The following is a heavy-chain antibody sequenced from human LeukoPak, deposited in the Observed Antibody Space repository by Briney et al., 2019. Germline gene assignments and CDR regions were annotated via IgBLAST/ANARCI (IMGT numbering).Heavy chain of an antibody. J-gene: IGHJ6*04. CDR3: GELGITMIGGV. CDR2: ISSSGSTI. V-gene: IGHV3-48*03. D-gene: IGHD3-10*02. Sequence: GGSLRLSCAASGFTFSSYEMNWVRQAPGKGLGWVSYISSSGSTIYYADSVKGRFTISRDNAKNSLYLQMNSLRAEDTAVYYCGELGITMIGGVWGKGTTVTIST. CDR1: GFTFSSYE.